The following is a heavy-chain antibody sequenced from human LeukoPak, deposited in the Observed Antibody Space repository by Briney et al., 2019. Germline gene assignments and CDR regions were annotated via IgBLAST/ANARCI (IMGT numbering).Heavy chain of an antibody. J-gene: IGHJ4*02. D-gene: IGHD6-25*01. CDR1: GFSVSGNY. CDR2: IYTAGST. Sequence: GGSLRLSCAASGFSVSGNYMSWVRQAPGKGLEWVSVIYTAGSTYNADSVKGRFTISRDKSKNTLYLQMNTLRAEDTAVYFCAGGNTWPGLSYWGQGTLLTVSS. V-gene: IGHV3-53*01. CDR3: AGGNTWPGLSY.